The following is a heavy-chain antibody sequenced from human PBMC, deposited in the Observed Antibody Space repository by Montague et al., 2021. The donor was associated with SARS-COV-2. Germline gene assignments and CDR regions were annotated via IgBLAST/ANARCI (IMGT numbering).Heavy chain of an antibody. D-gene: IGHD3-10*01. V-gene: IGHV3-33*01. CDR1: GFTFSSYG. CDR3: ARLYYYGSGRRMGYYYYGMDV. J-gene: IGHJ6*02. CDR2: IWYDGSNK. Sequence: SLRLSCAASGFTFSSYGMHWVRQAPGKGLEWVAVIWYDGSNKYYADSVKGRFTISRDNSKNTLYLQMNSLRAEDTAVYYRARLYYYGSGRRMGYYYYGMDVWGQGTTVTVSS.